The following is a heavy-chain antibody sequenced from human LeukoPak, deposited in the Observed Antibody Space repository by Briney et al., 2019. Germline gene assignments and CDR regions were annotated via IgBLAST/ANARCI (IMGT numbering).Heavy chain of an antibody. V-gene: IGHV3-53*01. J-gene: IGHJ4*02. D-gene: IGHD4-23*01. Sequence: GGSLRLSCAASGFTVSSNYMSWVRQAPGKGLEWVSVIYSGGSTYYADSVKGRFTISRDNSKNTLYLQMNSRRAEDTAVYYCARDQDYGGSTGDYWGQGTLVTVSS. CDR2: IYSGGST. CDR1: GFTVSSNY. CDR3: ARDQDYGGSTGDY.